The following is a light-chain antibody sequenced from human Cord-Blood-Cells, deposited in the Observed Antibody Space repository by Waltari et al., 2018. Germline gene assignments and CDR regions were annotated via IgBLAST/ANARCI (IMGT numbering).Light chain of an antibody. V-gene: IGLV2-23*01. J-gene: IGLJ3*02. Sequence: QSALTQPASVSGSPGPSITISCTRTSSDVGSYNLVSWYQQHPGKAPKLMIYEGSKRPSGVSNRFSGSKSGNTASLTISGLQAEDEADYYCCSYAGSSTWVFGGGTKLTVL. CDR2: EGS. CDR1: SSDVGSYNL. CDR3: CSYAGSSTWV.